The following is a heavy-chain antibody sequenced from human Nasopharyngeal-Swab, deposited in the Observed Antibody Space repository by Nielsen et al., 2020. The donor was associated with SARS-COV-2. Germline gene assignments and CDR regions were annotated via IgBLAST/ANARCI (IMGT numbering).Heavy chain of an antibody. D-gene: IGHD2-2*01. V-gene: IGHV3-7*03. Sequence: GESLKISCAASGFTFSSYWMSWVRQAPGKGLEWVANIKQDGSEKYYVDSVKGRFTISRDNAKNSLYLQMNSLRAEDTAVYYCARRVVPAADAFDIWGQGTMVTVSS. CDR1: GFTFSSYW. J-gene: IGHJ3*02. CDR3: ARRVVPAADAFDI. CDR2: IKQDGSEK.